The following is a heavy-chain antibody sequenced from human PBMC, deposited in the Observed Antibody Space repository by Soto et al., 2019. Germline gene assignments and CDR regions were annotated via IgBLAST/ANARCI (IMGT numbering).Heavy chain of an antibody. D-gene: IGHD3-22*01. CDR3: ARSDNSGYYSYPD. V-gene: IGHV3-53*01. Sequence: EVQLVESGGGLIQPGGSLRLSCAASGFTVSSKYMTWVRQAPGKGLEWVSVIYSGGTTYYADSVKGRFTISRDNSKNTLYLQMNSLRAEDTAVYYCARSDNSGYYSYPDWGQGTLVTVSS. CDR2: IYSGGTT. J-gene: IGHJ4*02. CDR1: GFTVSSKY.